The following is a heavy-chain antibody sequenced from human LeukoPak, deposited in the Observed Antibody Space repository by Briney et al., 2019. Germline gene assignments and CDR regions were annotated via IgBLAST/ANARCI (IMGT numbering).Heavy chain of an antibody. Sequence: GASVKVSCKASGGTFSSYAISWVRQAPGQGLEWMGGIIPIFGTANYAQKFQGRVTITRDMSTSTAYMELSSLRSEDTAVYYCAAERSGSSTSLGYWGQGTLVTVSS. CDR2: IIPIFGTA. V-gene: IGHV1-69*05. CDR1: GGTFSSYA. D-gene: IGHD2-2*01. CDR3: AAERSGSSTSLGY. J-gene: IGHJ4*02.